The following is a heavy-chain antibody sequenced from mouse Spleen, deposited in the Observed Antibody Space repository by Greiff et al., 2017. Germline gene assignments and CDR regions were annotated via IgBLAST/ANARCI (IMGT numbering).Heavy chain of an antibody. J-gene: IGHJ3*01. CDR1: GYTFTDYN. D-gene: IGHD2-1*01. V-gene: IGHV1-22*01. Sequence: EVQLQQSGPELVKPGASVKMSCKASGYTFTDYNMHWVKQSHGKSLEWIGYINPNNGGTSYNQKFKGKATLTVNKSSSTAYMELRSLTSEDSAVYYCASDYYGNYIAYWGQGTLVTVSA. CDR2: INPNNGGT. CDR3: ASDYYGNYIAY.